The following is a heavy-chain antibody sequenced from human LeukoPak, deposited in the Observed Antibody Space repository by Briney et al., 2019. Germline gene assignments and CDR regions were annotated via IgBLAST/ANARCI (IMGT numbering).Heavy chain of an antibody. CDR1: GYSFTSYY. CDR3: AKDLRWDHPGLDP. Sequence: ASVKVSCKASGYSFTSYYIHWVRQAPGQGLESMGIINPGGGSTSYAQKFQDRVTMTRDTSTSTVYMELYSLRSADTAVYYCAKDLRWDHPGLDPWGQGTLVIVSS. D-gene: IGHD4-23*01. CDR2: INPGGGST. J-gene: IGHJ5*02. V-gene: IGHV1-46*01.